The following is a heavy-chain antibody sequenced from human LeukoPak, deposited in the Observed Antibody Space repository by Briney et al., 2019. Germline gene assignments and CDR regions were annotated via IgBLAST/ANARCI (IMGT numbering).Heavy chain of an antibody. CDR1: GLTFSSHW. J-gene: IGHJ4*02. CDR2: ITNDGSST. D-gene: IGHD6-25*01. V-gene: IGHV3-74*01. Sequence: GGSLRLSCAASGLTFSSHWMHWVRQAPGKGLVWVSRITNDGSSTTYADSVKGRFTISRDNAKNMLYLQVNSLRAEDMAVYYCARENLAAAADYWGQGTVVTVSS. CDR3: ARENLAAAADY.